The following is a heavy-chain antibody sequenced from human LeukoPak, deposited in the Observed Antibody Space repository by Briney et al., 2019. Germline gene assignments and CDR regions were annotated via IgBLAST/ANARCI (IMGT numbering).Heavy chain of an antibody. CDR2: ISSTSSYI. V-gene: IGHV3-21*01. D-gene: IGHD2-21*01. CDR3: AREVIPDY. J-gene: IGHJ4*02. Sequence: GGSLRLSCAASGFTFSSYTMNWVRQAPGKGLEWVSSISSTSSYIYYADSVKGRFTISRDNVKNSLYLQMKSLRAEDTAVYYCAREVIPDYWGQGTLVTVSS. CDR1: GFTFSSYT.